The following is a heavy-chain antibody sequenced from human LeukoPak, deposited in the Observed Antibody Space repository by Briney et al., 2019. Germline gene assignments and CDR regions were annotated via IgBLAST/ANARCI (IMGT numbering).Heavy chain of an antibody. CDR1: GYTFTSYG. J-gene: IGHJ4*02. V-gene: IGHV1-18*01. CDR3: ARDAAAAGTLSPWIQLWPLDY. Sequence: GASVKVSCKASGYTFTSYGISWVRQAPGQGLEWMGWISAYNGNTNYAQKLQGRVTMTTDTSTSTAYMELRSLRSDDTAVYYRARDAAAAGTLSPWIQLWPLDYWGQGTLVTVSS. D-gene: IGHD5-18*01. CDR2: ISAYNGNT.